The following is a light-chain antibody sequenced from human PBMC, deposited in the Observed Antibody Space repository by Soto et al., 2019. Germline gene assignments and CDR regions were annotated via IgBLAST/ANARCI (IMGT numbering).Light chain of an antibody. CDR2: EVS. J-gene: IGLJ2*01. Sequence: QSALTQPASVSGSPGQSITISCTGTSSDVGAYNYISWYQQHPGKAPKLMIYEVSNRPSGVSTRFSASKSGNTASLTISGLQAEDEGDYYCSTYINSITFVIFGGGTKLTVL. V-gene: IGLV2-14*01. CDR3: STYINSITFVI. CDR1: SSDVGAYNY.